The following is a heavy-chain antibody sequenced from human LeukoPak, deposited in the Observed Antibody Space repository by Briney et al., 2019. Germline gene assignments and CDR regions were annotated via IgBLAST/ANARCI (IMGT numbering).Heavy chain of an antibody. D-gene: IGHD3-22*01. J-gene: IGHJ3*02. V-gene: IGHV4-4*07. Sequence: PSETLSLTCTVSGGSISTYYWSWIRQPAGKGLEWIGRIYISGNTNYNPSLKSRFTMSVDTSKNQVSLKLSSVTAADTAVYYCARERSAYYRGVFDIWGQGTMVTVSS. CDR3: ARERSAYYRGVFDI. CDR1: GGSISTYY. CDR2: IYISGNT.